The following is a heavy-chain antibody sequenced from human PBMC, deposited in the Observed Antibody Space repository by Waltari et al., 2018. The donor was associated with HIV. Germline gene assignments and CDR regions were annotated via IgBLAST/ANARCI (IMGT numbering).Heavy chain of an antibody. V-gene: IGHV4-34*01. CDR2: IDHRGRT. Sequence: QVQQHQWGAGLLKPSETLALICTVDGGSFTADYWTWIRQSPRKGLEWIGEIDHRGRTNYHPSLRSRVTISFDMSNNQFSLRLTSVTPSDSAVYFCARGTKPAPYNGWPRGAFDIWGQGTVVTVSS. CDR1: GGSFTADY. CDR3: ARGTKPAPYNGWPRGAFDI. D-gene: IGHD5-12*01. J-gene: IGHJ3*02.